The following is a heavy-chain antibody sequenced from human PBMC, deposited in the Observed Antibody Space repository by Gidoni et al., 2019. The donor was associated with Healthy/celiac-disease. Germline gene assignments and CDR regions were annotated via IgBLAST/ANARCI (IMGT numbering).Heavy chain of an antibody. CDR1: GFTFSNAW. D-gene: IGHD3-10*01. V-gene: IGHV3-15*01. CDR3: TTDYISGGSGSRIRVH. Sequence: EVQLVESGGGLVKPGGSLRLSCAASGFTFSNAWMSWVRQAPGKGLEWVGRIKSKTDGGTTDYAAPVKGRFTISRDDSKNTLYLQMNSLKTEDTAVYYCTTDYISGGSGSRIRVHWGQGTLVTVSS. J-gene: IGHJ4*02. CDR2: IKSKTDGGTT.